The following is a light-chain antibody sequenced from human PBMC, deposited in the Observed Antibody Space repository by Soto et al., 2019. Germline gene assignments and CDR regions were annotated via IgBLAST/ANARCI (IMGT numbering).Light chain of an antibody. V-gene: IGLV1-44*01. CDR1: SSNIGSNV. CDR2: SNH. CDR3: AAWDDSLNGPV. J-gene: IGLJ2*01. Sequence: QSVLTQPPSASGTPGQRVTISCSGSSSNIGSNVVNWYQQLPGTAPKLLIHSNHQRPSGVPDRFSGSKSGTSASLAISGLQSEDEADYHCAAWDDSLNGPVFGGGTKLTVL.